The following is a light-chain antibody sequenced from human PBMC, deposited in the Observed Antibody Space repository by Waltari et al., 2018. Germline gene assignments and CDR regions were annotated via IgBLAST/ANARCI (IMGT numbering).Light chain of an antibody. CDR2: GTS. Sequence: TQSPGTLSLSPGERATLSCRTSQRISASHLAWYQQKPGQAPRLLIYGTSTRATGIPERLSGSGSGTDFSLTVTSMQPEDFAVYFCQQYGNSPWTFGQGTKVEV. V-gene: IGKV3-20*01. CDR3: QQYGNSPWT. J-gene: IGKJ1*01. CDR1: QRISASH.